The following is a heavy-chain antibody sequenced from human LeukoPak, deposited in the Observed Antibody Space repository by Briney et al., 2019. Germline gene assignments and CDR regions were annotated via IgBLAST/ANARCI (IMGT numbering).Heavy chain of an antibody. Sequence: SETLSLTCIVSGGSISNYYWNWIRQPQGKGLEWIGYIDYSGSTNYNPSLKSRVTISVDTSKNQFSLNLGSVTAADTAIYYCARRVLMSSTGVPDTWLDPWGQGTLVTVSS. J-gene: IGHJ5*02. CDR1: GGSISNYY. CDR2: IDYSGST. CDR3: ARRVLMSSTGVPDTWLDP. D-gene: IGHD2-8*01. V-gene: IGHV4-59*08.